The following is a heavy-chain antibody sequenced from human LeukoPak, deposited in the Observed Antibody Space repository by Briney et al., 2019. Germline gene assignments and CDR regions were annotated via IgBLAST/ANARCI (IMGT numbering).Heavy chain of an antibody. Sequence: SETLSLTCTVSGGSISSTSYYWGWIRQPPGKGLEWIGSILYSGSTYYNPSLKSRVSISADTSKNQFSLKLSSVTAADTAVYYCARSRGVLLWFGESLYYFDYWGQGTLVTVSS. CDR3: ARSRGVLLWFGESLYYFDY. CDR1: GGSISSTSYY. CDR2: ILYSGST. J-gene: IGHJ4*02. V-gene: IGHV4-39*07. D-gene: IGHD3-10*01.